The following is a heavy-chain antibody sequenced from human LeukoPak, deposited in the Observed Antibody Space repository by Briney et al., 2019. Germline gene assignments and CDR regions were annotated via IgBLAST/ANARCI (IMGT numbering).Heavy chain of an antibody. V-gene: IGHV1-18*01. Sequence: ASVKVSCKASGYTFTNYPMNWVRQAPGQGLEWMGWISAYNGNTNYAQKLQGRVTMTTDTSTSTAYMELRSLRSDDTAVYYCARVARYDYGGTFDPWGQGTLVTVSS. CDR3: ARVARYDYGGTFDP. D-gene: IGHD4-23*01. CDR1: GYTFTNYP. CDR2: ISAYNGNT. J-gene: IGHJ5*02.